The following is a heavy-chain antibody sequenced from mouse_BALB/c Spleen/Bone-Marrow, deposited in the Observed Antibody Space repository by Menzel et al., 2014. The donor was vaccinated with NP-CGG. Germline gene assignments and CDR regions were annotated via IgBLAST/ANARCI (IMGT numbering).Heavy chain of an antibody. CDR3: ARSADWYFDV. Sequence: EVKLLESGPGLVKPSQSLSLTCTVTGYSITSDYAWHWIRQFPGNKLEWMGYISYSGSTSYYPYLKSRISLTRDTSKNQYCLQLNSVTNEDTATYYCARSADWYFDVLGAGTTVTVSS. CDR2: ISYSGST. V-gene: IGHV3-2*02. J-gene: IGHJ1*01. CDR1: GYSITSDYA.